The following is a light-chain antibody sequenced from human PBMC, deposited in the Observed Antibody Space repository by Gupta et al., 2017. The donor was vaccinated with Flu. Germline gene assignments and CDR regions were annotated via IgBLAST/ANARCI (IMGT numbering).Light chain of an antibody. Sequence: SSFLTPPPSLSVAPGKTARITCGGNNIGSKSVHWHQQKPGQAPVLVVYDDSDRPSGIPARFSGSNSGNTATLTISRVEAGDEADYYCQVWDSSSDHVVFGGGTKLTVL. CDR3: QVWDSSSDHVV. CDR2: DDS. CDR1: NIGSKS. J-gene: IGLJ2*01. V-gene: IGLV3-21*03.